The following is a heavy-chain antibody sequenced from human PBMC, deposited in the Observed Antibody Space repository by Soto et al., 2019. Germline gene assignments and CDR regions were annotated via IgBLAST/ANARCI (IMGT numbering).Heavy chain of an antibody. CDR3: ARDGSYDFWSGYSMRNNWFDP. CDR2: ISSSSSYI. J-gene: IGHJ5*02. Sequence: PGGSLRLSCAASGFTFSSYSMNWVRQAPGKGLEWVSSISSSSSYIYYADSVKGRFTISRDNAKNSLYLQMNSLRAEDTAVYYCARDGSYDFWSGYSMRNNWFDPWGQGTLVTVSS. D-gene: IGHD3-3*01. V-gene: IGHV3-21*01. CDR1: GFTFSSYS.